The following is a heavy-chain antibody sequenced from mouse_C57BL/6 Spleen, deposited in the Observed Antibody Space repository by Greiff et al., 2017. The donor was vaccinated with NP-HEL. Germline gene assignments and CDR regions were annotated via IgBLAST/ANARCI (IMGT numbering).Heavy chain of an antibody. D-gene: IGHD1-1*01. J-gene: IGHJ4*01. CDR3: ARGGDYFGSAYAMDY. Sequence: VQLQQPGAELVKPGASVKMSCKASGYTFSSYWITWVKQRPGQGLEWIGDIYPGSGSTNYNEKFKSKATLTVDTSSSTAYMQLSSLTSEYSAVYYCARGGDYFGSAYAMDYWGQGTSVTVSS. V-gene: IGHV1-55*01. CDR2: IYPGSGST. CDR1: GYTFSSYW.